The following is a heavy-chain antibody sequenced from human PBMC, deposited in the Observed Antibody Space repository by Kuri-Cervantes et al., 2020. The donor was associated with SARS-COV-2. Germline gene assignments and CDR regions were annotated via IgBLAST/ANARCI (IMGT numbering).Heavy chain of an antibody. Sequence: GGSLRLSCAASGFTFSSYAMSWVRQAPGKGLEWVSAISGSGGSTYYADSVKGRFTISRDNSKNTLYLQMNSLRTEDTALYYCAREEPLSEAFDYWGQGTLVTVSS. D-gene: IGHD1-14*01. CDR1: GFTFSSYA. V-gene: IGHV3-23*01. CDR3: AREEPLSEAFDY. J-gene: IGHJ4*02. CDR2: ISGSGGST.